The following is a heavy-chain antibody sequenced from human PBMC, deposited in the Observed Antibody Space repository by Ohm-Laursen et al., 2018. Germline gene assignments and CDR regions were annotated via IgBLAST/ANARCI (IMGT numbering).Heavy chain of an antibody. CDR2: IYYSGGT. CDR3: ARKAHYCSGTNCYFSAVDI. V-gene: IGHV4-59*01. Sequence: SETLSLTCTVSGGSISGYYWTWIRRPPGKGLEYIGYIYYSGGTNYNPSLKSRVTISVDTSKNQFSLMLNSVTAADTAIYYCARKAHYCSGTNCYFSAVDIWGQGTMVTVSS. D-gene: IGHD2-15*01. CDR1: GGSISGYY. J-gene: IGHJ3*02.